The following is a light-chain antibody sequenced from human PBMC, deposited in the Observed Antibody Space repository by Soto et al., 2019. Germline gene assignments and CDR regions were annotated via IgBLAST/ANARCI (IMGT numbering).Light chain of an antibody. CDR2: KAS. Sequence: DIQMTQSPSTLSASVGDRVTITCRASQSISSWWAWSQQKPGKAPKLLIYKASSLESGVPSRFSGSRSGTEFTLTISSLQPDDFATYHCQQYNSYSYTFGQGTKLEIK. CDR1: QSISSW. V-gene: IGKV1-5*03. J-gene: IGKJ2*01. CDR3: QQYNSYSYT.